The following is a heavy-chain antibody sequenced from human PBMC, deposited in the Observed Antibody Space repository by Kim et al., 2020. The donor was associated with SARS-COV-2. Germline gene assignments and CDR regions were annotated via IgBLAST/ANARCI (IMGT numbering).Heavy chain of an antibody. Sequence: SETLSLTCTVSGGSISSGGYYWSWIRQHPGKGLEWIGYIYYSGSTYYNPSLKSRVTISVDTSKNQFSLKLSSVTAADTAVYYCARASSITIFGVVPHFDYWGQGTLVTVSS. V-gene: IGHV4-31*03. J-gene: IGHJ4*02. D-gene: IGHD3-3*01. CDR3: ARASSITIFGVVPHFDY. CDR2: IYYSGST. CDR1: GGSISSGGYY.